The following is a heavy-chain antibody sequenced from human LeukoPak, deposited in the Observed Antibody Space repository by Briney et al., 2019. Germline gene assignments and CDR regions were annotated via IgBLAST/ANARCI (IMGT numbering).Heavy chain of an antibody. CDR2: INHSGST. CDR3: ARAPFPPNYYYYGMDV. CDR1: GGSFSGYY. V-gene: IGHV4-34*09. J-gene: IGHJ6*02. Sequence: SETLSLTCAVYGGSFSGYYWSWIRQPPGKGLEWIGEINHSGSTNYNPSLKSRVTISVDTSKNQFSLKLSSVTAADTAVYYCARAPFPPNYYYYGMDVWGQGTTVTVSS.